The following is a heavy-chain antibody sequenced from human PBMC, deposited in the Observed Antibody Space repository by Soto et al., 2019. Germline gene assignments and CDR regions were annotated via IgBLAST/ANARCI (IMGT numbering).Heavy chain of an antibody. CDR2: ISWNSGSI. V-gene: IGHV3-9*01. CDR3: VREGSGWYSRGSFDF. CDR1: GFTFDDYA. J-gene: IGHJ3*01. D-gene: IGHD6-19*01. Sequence: EVQLVESGGGLVQPGRSLRLSCAASGFTFDDYAMHWVRPAPGKGLEWVSGISWNSGSIGYADSVKGRFTISRDNAKNSLYLQMNSLRAEDTAIYSCVREGSGWYSRGSFDFWGRGTMVTVSS.